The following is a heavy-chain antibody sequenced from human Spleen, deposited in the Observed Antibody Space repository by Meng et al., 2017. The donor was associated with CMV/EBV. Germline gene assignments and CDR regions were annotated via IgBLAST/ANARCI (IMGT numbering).Heavy chain of an antibody. V-gene: IGHV4-34*01. Sequence: GSLRLSCAVYGTSFSGYYWTWIRQPPGKGLEWIGEINHSGSTNYKPSLKSRVTISVDTSKNQFSLKLSSVTAADTAVYYCAREYCNSTTCYSAFDIWGQGTMVTVSS. CDR3: AREYCNSTTCYSAFDI. CDR1: GTSFSGYY. CDR2: INHSGST. J-gene: IGHJ3*02. D-gene: IGHD2-2*01.